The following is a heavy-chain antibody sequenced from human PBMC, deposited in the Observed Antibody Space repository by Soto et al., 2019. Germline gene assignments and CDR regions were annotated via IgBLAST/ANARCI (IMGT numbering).Heavy chain of an antibody. J-gene: IGHJ6*02. CDR1: GYTFNDYY. V-gene: IGHV1-46*02. Sequence: ASVKVSCKASGYTFNDYYMHWVRQAPGQGLEWMGIINPSGGSTSYAQKFQGRVTMTRDTSTSTVYMELSSLRSEDTAVYYCARESDKAAAGRSYYYYGMDVWGQGTTVTVSS. CDR3: ARESDKAAAGRSYYYYGMDV. D-gene: IGHD6-13*01. CDR2: INPSGGST.